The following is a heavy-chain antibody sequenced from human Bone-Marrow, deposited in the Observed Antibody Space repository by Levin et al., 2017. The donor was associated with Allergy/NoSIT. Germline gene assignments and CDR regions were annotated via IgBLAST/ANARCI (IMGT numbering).Heavy chain of an antibody. Sequence: GGSLRLSCAASGFPFGTYWMSWVRQAPGKGLEWVANIKQDGSEENYVDSVKGRFTISRDNAKNSLYLQMNSLRAEDTAVYYCARTQGRHYYYYMDVWGKGTTVTVSS. CDR3: ARTQGRHYYYYMDV. CDR2: IKQDGSEE. J-gene: IGHJ6*03. CDR1: GFPFGTYW. V-gene: IGHV3-7*03.